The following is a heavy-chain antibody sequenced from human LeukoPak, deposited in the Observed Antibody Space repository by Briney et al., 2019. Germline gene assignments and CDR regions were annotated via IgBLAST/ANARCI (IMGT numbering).Heavy chain of an antibody. CDR2: ITTSSSYT. CDR1: GFSFSSYN. CDR3: AGDQVRGVIALDV. V-gene: IGHV3-21*01. J-gene: IGHJ6*04. Sequence: GGSLRLSCEASGFSFSSYNMDWVRQTPGKGLEWISSITTSSSYTFYADSVKGRFTISRDNAKNTLYLQMNSLRAEDTAVYYCAGDQVRGVIALDVWGKGTTVTVSS. D-gene: IGHD3-10*01.